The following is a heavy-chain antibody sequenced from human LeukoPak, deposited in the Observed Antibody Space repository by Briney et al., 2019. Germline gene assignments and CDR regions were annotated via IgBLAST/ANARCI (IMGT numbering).Heavy chain of an antibody. Sequence: SGGSLRLSCAVSGFSLRSVWLRWVRQAPRKGLEWVANINQGGSEQYYMDSVKGRITILRDDSKNSLYVQMNRLRDEGTAVYYCPRVEYSGWNLAYWGQGTLVTVSS. CDR2: INQGGSEQ. J-gene: IGHJ1*01. V-gene: IGHV3-7*01. D-gene: IGHD5-12*01. CDR3: PRVEYSGWNLAY. CDR1: GFSLRSVW.